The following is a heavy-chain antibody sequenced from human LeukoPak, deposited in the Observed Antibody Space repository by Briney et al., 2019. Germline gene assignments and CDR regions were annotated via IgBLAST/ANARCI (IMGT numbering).Heavy chain of an antibody. CDR3: AREGAARPGY. V-gene: IGHV4-30-2*01. Sequence: SETLSLTCTVSGVSISSGGYYWSWIRQPPGKGLEWIGYIYHSGSTYYNPSLKSRVTISVDRSKNQFSLKLSSVTAADTAVYYCAREGAARPGYWGQGTLVTVSS. CDR2: IYHSGST. J-gene: IGHJ4*02. D-gene: IGHD6-6*01. CDR1: GVSISSGGYY.